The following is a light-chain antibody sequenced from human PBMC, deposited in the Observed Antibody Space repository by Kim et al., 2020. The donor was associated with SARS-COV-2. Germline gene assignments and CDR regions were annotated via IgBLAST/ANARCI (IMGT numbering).Light chain of an antibody. CDR3: SSYAGNNNFSA. CDR2: DVN. J-gene: IGLJ1*01. Sequence: QSALTQPPSASGSPGQSVTISCTGTSSDVGGYNFVSWHQQHPGKAPKLIIYDVNKRPSGVPDRFSGSKSGNTASLTVSGLQAEDEADYYCSSYAGNNNFSAFGTGTKVTVL. V-gene: IGLV2-8*01. CDR1: SSDVGGYNF.